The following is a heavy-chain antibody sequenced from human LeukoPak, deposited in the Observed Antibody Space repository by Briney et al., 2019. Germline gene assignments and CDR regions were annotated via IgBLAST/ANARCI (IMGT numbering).Heavy chain of an antibody. Sequence: GASVKASCKASGYTFTSYGISWVRQAPGQGLEWMGWISAYNGNTNYAQKLQGRVTMTTDTSTSTAYMELRSLRSDDTAVYYCARVRGPIVGATKDYWGQGTLVTVSS. D-gene: IGHD1-26*01. V-gene: IGHV1-18*01. CDR1: GYTFTSYG. CDR3: ARVRGPIVGATKDY. CDR2: ISAYNGNT. J-gene: IGHJ4*02.